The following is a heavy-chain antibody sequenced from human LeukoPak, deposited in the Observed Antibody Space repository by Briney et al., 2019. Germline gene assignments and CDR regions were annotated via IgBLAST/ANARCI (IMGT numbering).Heavy chain of an antibody. J-gene: IGHJ4*02. CDR1: GGSISSGSYY. CDR3: ARGSHYYGSGSYSN. Sequence: PSETLSLTCTVSGGSISSGSYYWGWIRQPAGKGLEWIGRIYTSGSTNYNPSLKSRVTISVDTSKNQFSLKLSSVTAADTAVYYCARGSHYYGSGSYSNWGQGTLVTVSS. CDR2: IYTSGST. D-gene: IGHD3-10*01. V-gene: IGHV4-61*02.